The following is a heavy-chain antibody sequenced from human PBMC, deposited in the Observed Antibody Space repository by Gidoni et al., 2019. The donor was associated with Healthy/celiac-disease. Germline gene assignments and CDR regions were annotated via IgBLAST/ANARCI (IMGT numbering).Heavy chain of an antibody. D-gene: IGHD3-10*01. CDR3: AKDQLGVRGVIRYYYYGMDV. CDR1: GFTFSSYG. V-gene: IGHV3-30*18. Sequence: VQLVESGGGVVQPGRSLRLSCAASGFTFSSYGMHWVRQAPGKGLEWVAVISYDGSNKYYADSVKGRFTISRDNSKNTLYLQMNSLRAEDTAVYYCAKDQLGVRGVIRYYYYGMDVWGQGTTVTVSS. J-gene: IGHJ6*02. CDR2: ISYDGSNK.